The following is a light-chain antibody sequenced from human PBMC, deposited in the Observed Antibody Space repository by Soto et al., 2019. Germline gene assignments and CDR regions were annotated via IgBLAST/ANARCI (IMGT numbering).Light chain of an antibody. CDR2: DAS. J-gene: IGKJ2*01. V-gene: IGKV1-5*01. CDR1: QSISNW. CDR3: QQYDGYWGT. Sequence: DIPMTQTPDTLSASVGDRVTMTCRASQSISNWLAWYQQKPGKAPKVLIYDASKLESGVPSRFSGAGSGTEFTLTISSLQPDDFATYYCQQYDGYWGTFGQGTKLEIK.